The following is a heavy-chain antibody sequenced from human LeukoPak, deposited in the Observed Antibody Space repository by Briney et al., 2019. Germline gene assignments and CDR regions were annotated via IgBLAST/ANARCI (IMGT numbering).Heavy chain of an antibody. Sequence: ASVKVSCTASGYTFTSNYIHWVRQAPGQGLEWMGLVNPSGGSTTYAQMFQGRVTMTRDTSTSTVYLELSSLRSEDTAVYYCAKGGVAGTFDYWGQGTQVTVSS. CDR2: VNPSGGST. CDR3: AKGGVAGTFDY. J-gene: IGHJ4*02. CDR1: GYTFTSNY. V-gene: IGHV1-46*01. D-gene: IGHD6-19*01.